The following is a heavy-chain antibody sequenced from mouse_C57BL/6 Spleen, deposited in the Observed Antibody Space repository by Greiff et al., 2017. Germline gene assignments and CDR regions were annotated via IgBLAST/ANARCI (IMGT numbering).Heavy chain of an antibody. V-gene: IGHV6-6*01. CDR1: GFTFSDAW. Sequence: EVKVEESGGGLVQPGGSMKLSCAASGFTFSDAWMDWVRQSPEKGLEWVAEIRNKANNHATYYADSVKGRFTIPRDDSKSSVYLQMNSLRAEDTGIYYCTSIYYYGRFDYWGQGTTLTVSS. D-gene: IGHD1-1*01. J-gene: IGHJ2*01. CDR2: IRNKANNHAT. CDR3: TSIYYYGRFDY.